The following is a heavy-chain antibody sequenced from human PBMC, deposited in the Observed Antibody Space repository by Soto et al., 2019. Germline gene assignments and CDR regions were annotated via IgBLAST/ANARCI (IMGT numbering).Heavy chain of an antibody. J-gene: IGHJ4*02. Sequence: GESLKISCKGSGYSFTSYWIAWVRQMPGKGLEWVGIIDPGDSDTRYSPSLQGQVTISVDKSISTAYLQWSSLKASDTAMYFCARLNGVAFHYWGQGTLVTVSS. CDR2: IDPGDSDT. CDR1: GYSFTSYW. D-gene: IGHD2-8*01. V-gene: IGHV5-51*01. CDR3: ARLNGVAFHY.